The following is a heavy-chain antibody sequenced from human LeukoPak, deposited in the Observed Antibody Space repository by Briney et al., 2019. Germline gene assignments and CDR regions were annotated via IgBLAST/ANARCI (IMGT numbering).Heavy chain of an antibody. CDR3: AREEYYGSGNWFDS. Sequence: KPSETLSLTCTFSGGSISSYYWSWIRQPPGKGLEWIGYIYYSGSTNYNPSLKSRVTISVDTSRNQFSLKLSSVTAADTAVYYCAREEYYGSGNWFDSWGQGTLVTVYS. V-gene: IGHV4-59*01. CDR1: GGSISSYY. J-gene: IGHJ5*01. CDR2: IYYSGST. D-gene: IGHD3-10*01.